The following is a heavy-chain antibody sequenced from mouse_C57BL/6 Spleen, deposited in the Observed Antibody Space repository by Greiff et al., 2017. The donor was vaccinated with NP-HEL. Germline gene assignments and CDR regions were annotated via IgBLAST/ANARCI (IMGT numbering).Heavy chain of an antibody. D-gene: IGHD2-4*01. Sequence: QVQLQQPGAELVMPGASVKLSCKASGYTFTSYWMHWVKPRPGQGLEWIGEIDPSDSYTNYNQKFKGKSTLTVDKSSSTAYMQLSSLTSEDSAVYYCARHYYDYDDYAMDYWGQGTSVTVFS. CDR3: ARHYYDYDDYAMDY. V-gene: IGHV1-69*01. J-gene: IGHJ4*01. CDR1: GYTFTSYW. CDR2: IDPSDSYT.